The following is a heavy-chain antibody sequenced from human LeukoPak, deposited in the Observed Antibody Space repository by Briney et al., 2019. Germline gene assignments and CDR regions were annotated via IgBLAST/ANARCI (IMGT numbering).Heavy chain of an antibody. Sequence: PSETLSLTCTVSGGSISSTSYNWGWIRQPPGKGPEWIGSIYYSGSTFYNPSLKSRVTISVDTSKNQFSLRLSSVTAADTAVYYCASRAARKFDYWGQGTLVTVSP. CDR1: GGSISSTSYN. D-gene: IGHD6-6*01. V-gene: IGHV4-39*01. J-gene: IGHJ4*02. CDR2: IYYSGST. CDR3: ASRAARKFDY.